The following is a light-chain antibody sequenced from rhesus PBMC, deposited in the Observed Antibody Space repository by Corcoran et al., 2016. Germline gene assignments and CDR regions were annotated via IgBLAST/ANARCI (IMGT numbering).Light chain of an antibody. V-gene: IGLV7-76*01. Sequence: QAVVTQEPSLTVSPGGTVTLTCGSSTGTVTSGNYPHWFQLKPGQAPRGLIYNTNTRHSWTPARFSASLVGGKAALTLSGAQPEDEADYFCLLYFNYAVLFGGGTRLTVL. CDR1: TGTVTSGNY. CDR2: NTN. CDR3: LLYFNYAVL. J-gene: IGLJ2*01.